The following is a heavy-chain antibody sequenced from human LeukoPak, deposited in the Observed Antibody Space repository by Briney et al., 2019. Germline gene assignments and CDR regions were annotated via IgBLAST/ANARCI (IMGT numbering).Heavy chain of an antibody. J-gene: IGHJ4*02. CDR3: ASNDHESSGFDY. Sequence: PSDTQSLTCAVSVYSISTSNWWGWIRQPPGKGLEWIGYIYYSGSTYYNPSLKSRVTMSVDTSKNQFSLKLSSVTAVDTAVYSCASNDHESSGFDYWGQGTLVTVSS. CDR2: IYYSGST. CDR1: VYSISTSNW. D-gene: IGHD3-22*01. V-gene: IGHV4-28*01.